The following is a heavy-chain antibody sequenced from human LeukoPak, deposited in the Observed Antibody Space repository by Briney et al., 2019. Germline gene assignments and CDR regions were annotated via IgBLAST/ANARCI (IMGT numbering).Heavy chain of an antibody. J-gene: IGHJ5*02. CDR1: GGTFSSYA. V-gene: IGHV1-69*04. Sequence: SVKVSCKASGGTFSSYAISWVRQAPGQGLEWMGRIIPILGIANYAQKFQGRVTITADKSTSTAYMELSSLRSEDTAVYYCARDQGWELRGANWFDPWGQGTLVTVSS. CDR3: ARDQGWELRGANWFDP. CDR2: IIPILGIA. D-gene: IGHD1-26*01.